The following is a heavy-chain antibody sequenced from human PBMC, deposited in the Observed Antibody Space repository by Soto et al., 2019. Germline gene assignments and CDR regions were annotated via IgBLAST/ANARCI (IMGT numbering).Heavy chain of an antibody. V-gene: IGHV4-30-2*01. J-gene: IGHJ5*02. CDR1: GGSISSGGYS. D-gene: IGHD3-3*01. CDR2: IYHSGST. CDR3: AKCLPRPSIFSVVINGFDH. Sequence: SETLSLTCAVSGGSISSGGYSWSWIRQPPGKGLEWIGYIYHSGSTYYNPSLKSRVTISVDRSKNQFSLKLSSVTAADTAIYYCAKCLPRPSIFSVVINGFDHWAQGTLVTVSS.